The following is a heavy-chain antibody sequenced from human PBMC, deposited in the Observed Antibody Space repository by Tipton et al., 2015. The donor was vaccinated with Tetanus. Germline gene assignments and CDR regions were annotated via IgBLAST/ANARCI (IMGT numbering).Heavy chain of an antibody. V-gene: IGHV1-69*06. CDR3: ARSRGGTRDYYAIDS. CDR1: GGSFSTYV. D-gene: IGHD1-26*01. Sequence: QLVQSGAEVKKPGSSVKVSCKTSGGSFSTYVTSWVRQAPGQGLEWMGGLIPIFGPPNYAQKFQGRVTITADKSTSTAYMELTNLTSEDAAVYYCARSRGGTRDYYAIDSWGQGTLVIVS. J-gene: IGHJ4*02. CDR2: LIPIFGPP.